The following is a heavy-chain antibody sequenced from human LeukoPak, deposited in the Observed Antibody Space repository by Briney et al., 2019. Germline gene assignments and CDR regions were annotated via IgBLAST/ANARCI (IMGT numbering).Heavy chain of an antibody. CDR1: GFTFSIYG. Sequence: GGPLRLSCAASGFTFSIYGMHWVRQAPGKGLEWVAVISYDGSNEYYADSVKGRFTISRDNSKNTLYLQMNSLRPEDAAVYYCARDYFCSSTSCSATGAFDIWGQGTMVTVSS. CDR3: ARDYFCSSTSCSATGAFDI. CDR2: ISYDGSNE. J-gene: IGHJ3*02. D-gene: IGHD2-2*01. V-gene: IGHV3-30*03.